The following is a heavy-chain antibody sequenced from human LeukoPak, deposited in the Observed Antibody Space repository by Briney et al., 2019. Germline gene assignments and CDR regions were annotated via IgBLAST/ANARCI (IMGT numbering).Heavy chain of an antibody. J-gene: IGHJ5*02. D-gene: IGHD1-26*01. CDR1: GYTFITYG. CDR3: ARGAEQGGWFDP. CDR2: ISAYNGNT. V-gene: IGHV1-18*01. Sequence: GASVKVSCKASGYTFITYGISWVRQAPGQGLEWMGWISAYNGNTKYSQKLQGRVTMTTDTSTSTAYMELRSLRSDGTAVYYCARGAEQGGWFDPWGQGTLVTVFS.